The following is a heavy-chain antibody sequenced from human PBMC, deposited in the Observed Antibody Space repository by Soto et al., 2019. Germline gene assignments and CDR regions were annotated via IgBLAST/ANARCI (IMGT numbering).Heavy chain of an antibody. CDR2: IYYSGST. Sequence: SETLSLTCTVSGGSISSYYWSWIRQHPGKGLEWIGYIYYSGSTYYNPSLKSRITISVDTSKNQFSLKLSSVTAADTAVYYCARTIRGYSYGLFDYWGQGTLVTVSS. J-gene: IGHJ4*02. CDR3: ARTIRGYSYGLFDY. D-gene: IGHD5-18*01. CDR1: GGSISSYY. V-gene: IGHV4-59*06.